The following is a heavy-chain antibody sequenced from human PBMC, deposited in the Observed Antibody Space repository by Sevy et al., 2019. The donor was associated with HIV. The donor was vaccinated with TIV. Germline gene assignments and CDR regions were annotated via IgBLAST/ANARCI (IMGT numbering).Heavy chain of an antibody. CDR1: GFTFSSYW. Sequence: GGSLRLSCAASGFTFSSYWMHWVRQAPGKGLVWVSRISSDGSSTSYADSVKGRFTISRDNAKNTLYLQMNSLRAEDTAVYYCARDWVVVAASYYYYGMDVWGQGTTVTVSS. V-gene: IGHV3-74*01. CDR3: ARDWVVVAASYYYYGMDV. J-gene: IGHJ6*02. CDR2: ISSDGSST. D-gene: IGHD2-15*01.